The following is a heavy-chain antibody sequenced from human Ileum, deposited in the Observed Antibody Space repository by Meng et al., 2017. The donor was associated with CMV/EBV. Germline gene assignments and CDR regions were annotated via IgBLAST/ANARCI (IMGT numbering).Heavy chain of an antibody. Sequence: GESLKISCAASGFTFSRYWMSWARQAPGKGLEWVGEIRDDGSEAYYVDSMKGRFTISRDNAKNSLYLQMNSLRAEDTAVYYCAITMARGILSFYYFGMDVWGQGTTVTVSS. D-gene: IGHD3-10*01. CDR2: IRDDGSEA. J-gene: IGHJ6*02. V-gene: IGHV3-7*01. CDR1: GFTFSRYW. CDR3: AITMARGILSFYYFGMDV.